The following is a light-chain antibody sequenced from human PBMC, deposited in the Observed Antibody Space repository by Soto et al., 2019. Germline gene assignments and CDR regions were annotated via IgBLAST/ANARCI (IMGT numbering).Light chain of an antibody. Sequence: IVMTQTPLSLSVTPGQPASISSKSIQSLLYIDGNSFVYWYLQRPAPPLPYLIYEVSNRFSGVPERFSSSGSGTDFTLKISGVEAEYVGVYYCMQSIQLPWTFGQGTKVDIK. CDR3: MQSIQLPWT. V-gene: IGKV2D-29*01. CDR2: EVS. CDR1: QSLLYIDGNSF. J-gene: IGKJ1*01.